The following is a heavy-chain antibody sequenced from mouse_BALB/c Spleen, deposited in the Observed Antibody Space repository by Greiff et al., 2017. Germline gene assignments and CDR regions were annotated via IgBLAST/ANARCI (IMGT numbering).Heavy chain of an antibody. V-gene: IGHV3-6*02. J-gene: IGHJ4*01. CDR3: AEITTVVHAMDY. D-gene: IGHD1-1*01. CDR2: ISYDGSN. CDR1: GYSITSGYY. Sequence: EVKLQESGPGLVKPSQSLSLTCSVTGYSITSGYYWNWIRQFPGNKLEWMGYISYDGSNNYNPSLKNRISITRDTSKNQFFLKLNSVTTEDTATYYCAEITTVVHAMDYWGQGTSVTVSS.